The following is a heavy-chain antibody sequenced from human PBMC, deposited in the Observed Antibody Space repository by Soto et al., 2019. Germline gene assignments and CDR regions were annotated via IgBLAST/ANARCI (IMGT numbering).Heavy chain of an antibody. D-gene: IGHD3-22*01. CDR3: ARGSGYYDWDDY. J-gene: IGHJ4*02. Sequence: QVQLVQSGAEEKKPGASVKVSCKASGYTFTSYAMHWVRQAPGQRLEWMGWINTGNGNTKYSQKFQGRVTITRDTSASTVYMELSSLRSEDTSVYYCARGSGYYDWDDYWGQGTLVTVSS. CDR2: INTGNGNT. V-gene: IGHV1-3*04. CDR1: GYTFTSYA.